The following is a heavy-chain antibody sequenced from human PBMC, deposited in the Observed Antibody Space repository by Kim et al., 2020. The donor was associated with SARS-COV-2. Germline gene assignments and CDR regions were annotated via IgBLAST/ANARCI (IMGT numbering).Heavy chain of an antibody. CDR2: IWYDGSNK. V-gene: IGHV3-33*06. CDR1: GFTFSSYG. J-gene: IGHJ6*02. D-gene: IGHD1-26*01. CDR3: AKDFGYSGSNYYYYGMDV. Sequence: GGSLRLSCAASGFTFSSYGMHWVRQAPGKGLEWVAVIWYDGSNKYYADSVKGRFTISRDNSKNTLYLQMNSLRAEDTAVYYCAKDFGYSGSNYYYYGMDVWGQGTTVTVSS.